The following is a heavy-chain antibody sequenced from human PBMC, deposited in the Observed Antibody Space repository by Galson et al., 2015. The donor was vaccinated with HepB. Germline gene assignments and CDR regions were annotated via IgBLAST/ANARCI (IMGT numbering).Heavy chain of an antibody. Sequence: SLRLSCAASGFTLSNIFMRWVRLAPGKGLEWVSSISASGGGTYYADSVKGRVTISRDTSKNTVYLQMDSLRVEDTAVYYCAKNGDSVSYHFAMDVWGQGTTVTVSS. CDR2: ISASGGGT. D-gene: IGHD4-17*01. CDR1: GFTLSNIF. J-gene: IGHJ6*02. CDR3: AKNGDSVSYHFAMDV. V-gene: IGHV3-23*01.